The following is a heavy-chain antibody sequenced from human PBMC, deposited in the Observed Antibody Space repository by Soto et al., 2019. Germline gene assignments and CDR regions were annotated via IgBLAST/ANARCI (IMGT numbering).Heavy chain of an antibody. CDR1: TGSFSDYH. J-gene: IGHJ6*02. CDR3: AFLWFGDLLILQDLNYGMDV. D-gene: IGHD3-10*01. V-gene: IGHV4-34*01. Sequence: SETLSLTCAVYTGSFSDYHWSWIRQPPGKGLEWIGEINHSGSTNYNPSLKSRVTISVDKSKNQFSLKLNSVTAADTAVYYCAFLWFGDLLILQDLNYGMDVWGQGTRVTVSS. CDR2: INHSGST.